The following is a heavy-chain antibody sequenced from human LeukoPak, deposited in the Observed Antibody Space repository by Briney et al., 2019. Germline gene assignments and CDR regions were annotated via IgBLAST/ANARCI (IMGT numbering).Heavy chain of an antibody. Sequence: QTGGSLRLSCAASGFTFSSYWMSWVRQAPGKGLEWVANIKQDGSEKYYVDSVKGRFTISRDNAKNSLCLQMDSLRAEDTAVYYCARDGDMVSFDYWGQGTLVTVSS. CDR3: ARDGDMVSFDY. CDR1: GFTFSSYW. CDR2: IKQDGSEK. D-gene: IGHD3-10*01. J-gene: IGHJ4*02. V-gene: IGHV3-7*03.